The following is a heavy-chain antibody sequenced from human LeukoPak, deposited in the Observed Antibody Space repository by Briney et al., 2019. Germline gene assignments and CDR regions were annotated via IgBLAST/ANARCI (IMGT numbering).Heavy chain of an antibody. V-gene: IGHV3-30*18. J-gene: IGHJ4*02. D-gene: IGHD6-19*01. Sequence: PGRSLRLSCAASGFTFSSYGMHWVRQAPGKGLEWVAVISYDGSNKYYADSVKGRFTISRDNSKNTLYLQMNSLRAEDTAVYYCAKDTRQAGLDYWGQGTLVTVSS. CDR2: ISYDGSNK. CDR3: AKDTRQAGLDY. CDR1: GFTFSSYG.